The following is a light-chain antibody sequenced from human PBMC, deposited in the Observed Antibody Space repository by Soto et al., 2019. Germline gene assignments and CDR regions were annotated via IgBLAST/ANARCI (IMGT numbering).Light chain of an antibody. V-gene: IGKV4-1*01. CDR1: QSVLYSPNNKNY. Sequence: DIVMTQSPDSLAVSLGERATINCKSSQSVLYSPNNKNYLAWYQQKPGQPPRLLVYWASTRESGVPDRFSVSGPGTDFTLTISSLQAEDAAVYYCHQYHSAPQTVGQGTKVEIK. J-gene: IGKJ1*01. CDR3: HQYHSAPQT. CDR2: WAS.